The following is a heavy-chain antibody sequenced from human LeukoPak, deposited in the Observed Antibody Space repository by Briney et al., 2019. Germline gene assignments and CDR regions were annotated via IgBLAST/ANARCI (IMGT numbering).Heavy chain of an antibody. D-gene: IGHD1-26*01. J-gene: IGHJ4*02. CDR3: ARGDALVGATPFDY. Sequence: PSETLSLTCAVSGGSISSGGYSWGWIRQPPGKGLEWIGSIYHSGSTYYNPSLKSRVTISVDTSKNQFSLKLSSVTAADTAVYYCARGDALVGATPFDYWGQGTLVTVSS. V-gene: IGHV4-39*07. CDR1: GGSISSGGYS. CDR2: IYHSGST.